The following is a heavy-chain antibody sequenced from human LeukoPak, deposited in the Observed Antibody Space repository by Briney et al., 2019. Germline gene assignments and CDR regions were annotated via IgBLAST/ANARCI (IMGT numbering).Heavy chain of an antibody. V-gene: IGHV4-59*01. CDR1: GGSISYYY. J-gene: IGHJ4*02. CDR2: IYYSGST. CDR3: ARVPAYCSGGSCYARAFFDY. Sequence: SETLSLTCTVSGGSISYYYWSWIRQPPGKGLEYIGYIYYSGSTNYNPSLKSRVTISVDTSKNQFSLKLSPVTAADTALYYCARVPAYCSGGSCYARAFFDYWGQGTLVTVSS. D-gene: IGHD2-15*01.